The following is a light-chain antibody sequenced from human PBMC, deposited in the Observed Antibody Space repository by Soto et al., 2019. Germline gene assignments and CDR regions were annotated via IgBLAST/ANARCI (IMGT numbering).Light chain of an antibody. J-gene: IGKJ4*01. CDR2: GAS. CDR1: HSISTN. V-gene: IGKV3-15*01. CDR3: QQYNAWPT. Sequence: EIIMTQSPATLSVSPGEGATLSCRTSHSISTNLAWYQHKRGQSPRLLVYGASTRPTGVPARFSGSGSGAEFTLSISSLQSEDFVVYYCQQYNAWPTFGGGTKVEIK.